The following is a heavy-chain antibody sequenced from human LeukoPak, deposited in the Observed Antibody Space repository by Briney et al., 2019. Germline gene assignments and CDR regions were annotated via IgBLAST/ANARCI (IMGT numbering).Heavy chain of an antibody. J-gene: IGHJ4*02. Sequence: PGGSLRLSCAASGFTFSSYNMNWVRQAPGKGLEWVSSISSSSSYIYYADSVKGRFTISRDNAKNSLYLQMNSLRAEDTAVYYCARGGRDSSSWYDYWGQGTLVTVSS. V-gene: IGHV3-21*01. CDR3: ARGGRDSSSWYDY. CDR2: ISSSSSYI. CDR1: GFTFSSYN. D-gene: IGHD6-13*01.